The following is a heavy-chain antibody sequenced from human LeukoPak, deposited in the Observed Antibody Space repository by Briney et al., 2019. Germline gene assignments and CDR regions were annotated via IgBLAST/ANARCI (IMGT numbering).Heavy chain of an antibody. Sequence: GESLKISCKGSGYSFTSYWTGWVRQMPGKGLEWMGIIYPGDSDTRYSPSFQGQVTISADKSISTAYLQWSSLKASDTAMYYCARHLTGYYNAFDIWGQGTMVTVSS. D-gene: IGHD3-9*01. CDR1: GYSFTSYW. J-gene: IGHJ3*02. CDR2: IYPGDSDT. CDR3: ARHLTGYYNAFDI. V-gene: IGHV5-51*01.